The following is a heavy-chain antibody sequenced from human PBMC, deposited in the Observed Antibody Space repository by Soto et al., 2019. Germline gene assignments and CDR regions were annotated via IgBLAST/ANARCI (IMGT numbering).Heavy chain of an antibody. CDR2: ISGSGGST. D-gene: IGHD5-12*01. CDR1: GFTFSSYA. J-gene: IGHJ4*02. Sequence: EVQLLESGGGLVQPGGSLRLSCAASGFTFSSYAMSWVRQAPGKGLEWVSAISGSGGSTYYADSVKGRFTISRDNSKNTLYLQMNSLRAEDTAVYYCAKDFFPSLDIVATGYFDYWGQGTLVTVSS. CDR3: AKDFFPSLDIVATGYFDY. V-gene: IGHV3-23*01.